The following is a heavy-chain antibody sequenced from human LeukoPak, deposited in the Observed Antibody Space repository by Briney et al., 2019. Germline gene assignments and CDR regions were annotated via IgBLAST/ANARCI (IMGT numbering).Heavy chain of an antibody. V-gene: IGHV4-39*01. D-gene: IGHD5/OR15-5a*01. CDR1: GGSITGGSYY. CDR2: VYYSGST. Sequence: SETLSLTCTVSGGSITGGSYYWAWIRRSPGKGLQWIGSVYYSGSTHYSSSLKSRVTISVDTSKNLFSLRLTSVTAADTAIYYCARNSSTIVSRIRTATGFDSWGQGTRVTVSS. CDR3: ARNSSTIVSRIRTATGFDS. J-gene: IGHJ4*02.